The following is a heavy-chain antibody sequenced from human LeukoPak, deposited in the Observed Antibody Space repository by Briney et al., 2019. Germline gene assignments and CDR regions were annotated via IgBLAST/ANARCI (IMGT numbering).Heavy chain of an antibody. D-gene: IGHD4-17*01. CDR3: ARDFAGDDYGDYIDWFDP. V-gene: IGHV3-21*01. CDR2: ISSSSSYM. CDR1: GFTFSSYS. Sequence: GGSLRLSCAASGFTFSSYSMNWVRQAPGKGLEWVSSISSSSSYMYYADSVKGRFTISRDNAKNSLYLQMNSLRAEDTAVYYCARDFAGDDYGDYIDWFDPWGQGTLVTVSS. J-gene: IGHJ5*02.